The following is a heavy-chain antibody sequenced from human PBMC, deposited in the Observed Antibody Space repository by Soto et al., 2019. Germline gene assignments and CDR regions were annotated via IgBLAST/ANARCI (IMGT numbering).Heavy chain of an antibody. Sequence: PGGSLRLSCAASGFTFSSYWMHWVRQAPGKGLVWVSRINSDGSSTSYADSVKGRFTISRDNAKNTLYLQMNSLRAEDTAVYYCARDKVAETKVGWFDPWGQGTLVTVSS. CDR1: GFTFSSYW. D-gene: IGHD2-15*01. J-gene: IGHJ5*02. CDR2: INSDGSST. V-gene: IGHV3-74*01. CDR3: ARDKVAETKVGWFDP.